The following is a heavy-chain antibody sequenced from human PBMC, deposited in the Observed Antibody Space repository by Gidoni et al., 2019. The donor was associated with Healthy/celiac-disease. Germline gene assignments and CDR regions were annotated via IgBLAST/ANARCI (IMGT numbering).Heavy chain of an antibody. Sequence: EVQLVESGGGLVQPGRSLRLSCAASGFTFDDYAMHWVRQAPGKGLEWVSGVSWNSGSRGYADSVKGRFTISRDNAKNSLYLQMNSLRAEDTALYYCAKDRRGGYYYFDYWGQGTLVTVSS. D-gene: IGHD3-22*01. CDR3: AKDRRGGYYYFDY. CDR1: GFTFDDYA. CDR2: VSWNSGSR. V-gene: IGHV3-9*01. J-gene: IGHJ4*02.